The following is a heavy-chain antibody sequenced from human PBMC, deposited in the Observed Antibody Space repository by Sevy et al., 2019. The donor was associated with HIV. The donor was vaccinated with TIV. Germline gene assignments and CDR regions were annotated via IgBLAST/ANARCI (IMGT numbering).Heavy chain of an antibody. CDR3: AREYXGGDXXXXX. CDR1: GXXFSDHG. V-gene: IGHV3-30*03. D-gene: IGHD3-16*01. Sequence: GGSLRLSCEASGXXFSDHGMNWVRQAPGKGLEWVALISFDGSVKYYADSVKGRFTISRDNSKNTLYLQTTGLRVEDTAVYYCAREYXGGDXXXXXXXQGTTVXXSS. CDR2: ISFDGSVK. J-gene: IGHJ6*01.